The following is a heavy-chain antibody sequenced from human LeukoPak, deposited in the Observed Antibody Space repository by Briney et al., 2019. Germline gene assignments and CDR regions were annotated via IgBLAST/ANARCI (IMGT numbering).Heavy chain of an antibody. V-gene: IGHV4-59*01. D-gene: IGHD3-10*01. CDR1: GGSISSYY. CDR3: ASRPADTTWYGVFDY. Sequence: SETLSLTCTVSGGSISSYYWSWIRQPPGKGLEWIGYIFNTGNTNYNPSLASRVTMSVDTSRAQFFLRLGPVTAADTAIYYCASRPADTTWYGVFDYWSQGTLVTVSS. J-gene: IGHJ4*02. CDR2: IFNTGNT.